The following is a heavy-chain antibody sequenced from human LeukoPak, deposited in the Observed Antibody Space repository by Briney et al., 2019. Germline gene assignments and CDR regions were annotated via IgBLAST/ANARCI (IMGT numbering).Heavy chain of an antibody. J-gene: IGHJ4*02. CDR1: RFTVSSSY. CDR2: IDSGGYT. V-gene: IGHV3-66*01. CDR3: ARGGSGWYAFDS. D-gene: IGHD6-19*01. Sequence: GGSLRLSCAASRFTVSSSYMNWVRQAPGRGLEWVSLIDSGGYTYYADSVKGRFTISRDNSKNTLYLQMSSLRVEDTAVYYCARGGSGWYAFDSWGQGTLVTVSS.